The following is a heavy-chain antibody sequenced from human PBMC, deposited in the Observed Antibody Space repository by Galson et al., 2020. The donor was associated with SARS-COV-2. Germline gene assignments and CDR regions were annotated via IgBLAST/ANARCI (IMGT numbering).Heavy chain of an antibody. Sequence: TGGSLRLSCAAYGFIFDDYAMYWVRQAPGKGLEWVSGISWNSDSIDYADSVKGRFTISRDNAKNSLYLHMNSLRAEDTALYYCTRGGSAAIQGNFDYLGQGTLVTVSS. CDR1: GFIFDDYA. CDR2: ISWNSDSI. D-gene: IGHD2-2*02. J-gene: IGHJ4*02. V-gene: IGHV3-9*01. CDR3: TRGGSAAIQGNFDY.